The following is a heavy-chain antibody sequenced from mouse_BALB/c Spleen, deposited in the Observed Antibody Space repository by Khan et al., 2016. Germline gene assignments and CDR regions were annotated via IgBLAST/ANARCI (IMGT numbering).Heavy chain of an antibody. V-gene: IGHV1S136*01. CDR2: INPYNDGS. CDR1: GYTFTSYI. CDR3: ARKNYYVSSFYWYFDV. J-gene: IGHJ1*01. Sequence: VRLQQSGPELVKPGASVKMSCKASGYTFTSYIMHWVKQKPGQGLEWIGYINPYNDGSKYNEKFKGKATLTSDKSSSTAYMELSSLTSEDSAVYYCARKNYYVSSFYWYFDVWGAGTTVTVSS. D-gene: IGHD1-1*01.